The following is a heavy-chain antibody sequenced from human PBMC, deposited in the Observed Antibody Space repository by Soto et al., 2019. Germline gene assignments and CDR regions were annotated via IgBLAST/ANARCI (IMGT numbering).Heavy chain of an antibody. V-gene: IGHV4-34*01. CDR2: ISHSGST. D-gene: IGHD2-21*01. CDR1: GGSFSGYY. CDR3: ARGHAEGYSPPTIRLDSNY. J-gene: IGHJ4*02. Sequence: SETLSLTCAVYGGSFSGYYWSWIRQPPGKGLEWIGEISHSGSTNYNPSLKSRVTISVDTSKNQFSLKLSSVTAADTAVYYCARGHAEGYSPPTIRLDSNYWGQGTLVTVSS.